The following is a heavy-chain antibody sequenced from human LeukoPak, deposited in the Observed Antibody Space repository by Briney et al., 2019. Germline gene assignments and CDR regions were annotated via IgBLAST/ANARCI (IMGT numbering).Heavy chain of an antibody. D-gene: IGHD3-22*01. CDR3: ARSPTYYYDSSGYYLY. Sequence: ASVKVSCKASGYTFTGYYMHWVRQAPGQGLEWMGWINPNSGGTNYAQKFQGRVTMTRDTSISTAYMELSRLRSDDTAVYYCARSPTYYYDSSGYYLYWGQGTLVTVSS. J-gene: IGHJ4*02. V-gene: IGHV1-2*02. CDR2: INPNSGGT. CDR1: GYTFTGYY.